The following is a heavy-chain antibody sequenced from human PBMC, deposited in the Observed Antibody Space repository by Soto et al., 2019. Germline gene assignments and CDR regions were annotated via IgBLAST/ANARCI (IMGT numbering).Heavy chain of an antibody. CDR1: GFTFSSYW. Sequence: GSLRLSCAASGFTFSSYWMSWVRQAPGKGLEWVANIKQDGSEKYYVDSVKGRFTISRDNAKNSLYLQMNSLRAEDTAVYYCARVEYYYDSSGYYSGYFQHWGQGTLVTVSS. CDR3: ARVEYYYDSSGYYSGYFQH. CDR2: IKQDGSEK. V-gene: IGHV3-7*01. J-gene: IGHJ1*01. D-gene: IGHD3-22*01.